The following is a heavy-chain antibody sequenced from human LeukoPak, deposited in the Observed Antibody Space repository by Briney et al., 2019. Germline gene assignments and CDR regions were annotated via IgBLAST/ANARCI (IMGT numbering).Heavy chain of an antibody. Sequence: PGGSLRLSCAASGFTFSSYGMHWVRQAPGKGLEWVAVIWYDGSNKYYADSVKGRFTISADKSISTAYLQWSSLKASDTAMYYCARHELAGATSNWGQGTLVTVSS. J-gene: IGHJ4*02. D-gene: IGHD1-26*01. CDR3: ARHELAGATSN. CDR1: GFTFSSYG. V-gene: IGHV3-33*01. CDR2: IWYDGSNK.